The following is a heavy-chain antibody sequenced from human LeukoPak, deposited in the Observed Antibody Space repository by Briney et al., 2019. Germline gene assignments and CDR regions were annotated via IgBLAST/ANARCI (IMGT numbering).Heavy chain of an antibody. D-gene: IGHD4-17*01. CDR1: GGSISSGGYY. J-gene: IGHJ4*02. Sequence: SETLSLTFSVSGGSISSGGYYWSWIRQHPGKGLEWIGYIYYSGSTYYNPSLKSRVTISVDTSNNQFSLKLSSVTAADTAVYYCARDRGLATVTYFEYWGQGTLVTVSS. V-gene: IGHV4-31*03. CDR2: IYYSGST. CDR3: ARDRGLATVTYFEY.